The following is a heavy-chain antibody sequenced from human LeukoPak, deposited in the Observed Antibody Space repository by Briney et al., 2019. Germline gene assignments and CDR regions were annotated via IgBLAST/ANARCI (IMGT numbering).Heavy chain of an antibody. CDR3: ARDDSLRGLSYYYMDV. CDR1: GGSISSSSYY. CDR2: IYYSGIT. V-gene: IGHV4-39*02. J-gene: IGHJ6*03. D-gene: IGHD2-8*01. Sequence: SETLSLTCTVSGGSISSSSYYWGWIRQPPGKGLEWIGSIYYSGITYYNPSLKSRVTISVDTSKNQFSLRLSSVTATDTAVYYCARDDSLRGLSYYYMDVWGKGTTVTVSS.